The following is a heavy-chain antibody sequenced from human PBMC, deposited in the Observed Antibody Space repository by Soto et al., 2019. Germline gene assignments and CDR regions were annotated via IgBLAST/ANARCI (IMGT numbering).Heavy chain of an antibody. J-gene: IGHJ5*02. V-gene: IGHV4-30-4*01. CDR3: ARGESDYYDSSGYYYVSWFDP. D-gene: IGHD3-22*01. CDR2: IYYSGST. Sequence: QVQLQESGPGLVKPSQTLSLTCTVSGGSISSGDYYWSWIRQPPGKGLEWIGYIYYSGSTYYNPSLKSRVTISVDTSKNQFSLKLSSVTAADTAVYYCARGESDYYDSSGYYYVSWFDPWGQGTLVTVSS. CDR1: GGSISSGDYY.